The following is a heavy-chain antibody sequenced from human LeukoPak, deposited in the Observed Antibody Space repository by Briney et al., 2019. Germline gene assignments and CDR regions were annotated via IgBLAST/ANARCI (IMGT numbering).Heavy chain of an antibody. D-gene: IGHD5-18*01. V-gene: IGHV1-58*02. J-gene: IGHJ4*02. CDR3: AADLGPKEDTAIETPLGY. CDR2: IVVGSGNT. CDR1: GFTFTSSA. Sequence: ASVKVSCKASGFTFTSSAMQWVRQARGTRLEWIGWIVVGSGNTNYAQKFQERVTITRDMSTSTAYMELSSLRSEDTAVYYCAADLGPKEDTAIETPLGYWGQGTLVTVSS.